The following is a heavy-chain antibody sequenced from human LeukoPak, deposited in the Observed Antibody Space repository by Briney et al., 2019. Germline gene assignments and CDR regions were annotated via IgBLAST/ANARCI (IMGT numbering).Heavy chain of an antibody. CDR3: ARGGAYSSSSVDY. J-gene: IGHJ4*02. Sequence: SQTLSLICTVSGGSISSGGYYWSWIRQHPGKGLEWIGYIYYSGSTYYNPSLKSRVTISVDTSKNQFSLKLSSVTAADTAVYYCARGGAYSSSSVDYWGQGTLVTVSS. D-gene: IGHD6-6*01. CDR2: IYYSGST. CDR1: GGSISSGGYY. V-gene: IGHV4-31*03.